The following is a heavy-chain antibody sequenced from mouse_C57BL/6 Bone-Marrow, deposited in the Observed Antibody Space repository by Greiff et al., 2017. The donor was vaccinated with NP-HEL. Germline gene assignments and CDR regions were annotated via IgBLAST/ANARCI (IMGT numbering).Heavy chain of an antibody. Sequence: EVQLQQSGAELVRPGASVKLSCTASGFNIKDDYMHWVKQRPEPGLEWIGWIDPENGDTEYASKFQGKATITADTSSNTAYLQLSSLTSEDTAVYYCTTVTTAYWGQGTLVTVSA. V-gene: IGHV14-4*01. CDR1: GFNIKDDY. CDR2: IDPENGDT. J-gene: IGHJ3*01. CDR3: TTVTTAY. D-gene: IGHD2-12*01.